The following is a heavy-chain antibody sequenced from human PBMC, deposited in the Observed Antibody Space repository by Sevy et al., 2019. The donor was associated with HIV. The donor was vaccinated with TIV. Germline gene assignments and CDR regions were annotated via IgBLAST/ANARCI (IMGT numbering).Heavy chain of an antibody. Sequence: GGSLRLSCAASGFTFSDYYMSWSRQAPGKGLEWVSYISSSGSTIYYAHSVKGRFTISRDNAKNSLYLQMNSLRAEDTAVYYCARGSYDYVWGSYRYPYYYYGMDVWGQGTTVTVSS. J-gene: IGHJ6*02. CDR1: GFTFSDYY. V-gene: IGHV3-11*01. CDR2: ISSSGSTI. D-gene: IGHD3-16*02. CDR3: ARGSYDYVWGSYRYPYYYYGMDV.